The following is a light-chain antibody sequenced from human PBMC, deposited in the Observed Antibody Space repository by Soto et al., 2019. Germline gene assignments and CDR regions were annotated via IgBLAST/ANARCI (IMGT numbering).Light chain of an antibody. CDR3: HHFGSSPLAFT. Sequence: ESMLTQSPGTLSLSPGERATLSCRASQSVSTRYLAWYQQKPGQAPRLLIYGASIRAAGIPDRFSGSGSGTDFTLTISRLERAEFAVYYCHHFGSSPLAFTFGQGTKLEI. J-gene: IGKJ2*01. CDR2: GAS. V-gene: IGKV3-20*01. CDR1: QSVSTRY.